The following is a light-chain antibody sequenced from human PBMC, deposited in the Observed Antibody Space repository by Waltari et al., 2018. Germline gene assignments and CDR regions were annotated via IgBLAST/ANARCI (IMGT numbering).Light chain of an antibody. Sequence: EIVLTQSPGTLSLSPGERATLSCRASQRISASSSWYQQKLGQPPRLLIYDTSNRAIGIPDRFSGSGSGTDFTLTINRLEPEDFAVYFCQQYADSPITFGLGTRLDIK. CDR3: QQYADSPIT. J-gene: IGKJ5*01. CDR1: QRISAS. V-gene: IGKV3-20*01. CDR2: DTS.